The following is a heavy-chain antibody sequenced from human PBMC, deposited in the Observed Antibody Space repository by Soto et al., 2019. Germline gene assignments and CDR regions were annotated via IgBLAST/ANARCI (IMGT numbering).Heavy chain of an antibody. J-gene: IGHJ6*02. D-gene: IGHD3-16*01. Sequence: SETLSLTCTVSGGSISSSSYYWGWIRQPPGKGLEWIGSIYYSGYTYYNPSLKSRVTISVDTSKNQFSLKLSSVTAAVTAVYYCARHNGPLYVGYYYDMDVWGQGTTVTVSS. V-gene: IGHV4-39*01. CDR2: IYYSGYT. CDR3: ARHNGPLYVGYYYDMDV. CDR1: GGSISSSSYY.